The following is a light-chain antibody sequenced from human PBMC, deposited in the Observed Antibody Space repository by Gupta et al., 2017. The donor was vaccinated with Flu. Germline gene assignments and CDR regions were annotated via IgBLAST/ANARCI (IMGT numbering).Light chain of an antibody. V-gene: IGKV3-20*01. J-gene: IGKJ1*01. CDR1: QSVTRTY. CDR2: GAS. Sequence: GTLSLSPGERATLSCRASQSVTRTYLAWYQQKPGQAPRLLIYGASSRATDIPDRFSGSGSGTDFTLTINRLEPEDFAVYYCQQYGSSPRTFGQGTKVEIK. CDR3: QQYGSSPRT.